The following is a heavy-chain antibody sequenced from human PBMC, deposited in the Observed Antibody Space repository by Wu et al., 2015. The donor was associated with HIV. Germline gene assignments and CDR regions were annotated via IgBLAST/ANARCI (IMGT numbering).Heavy chain of an antibody. V-gene: IGHV1-18*01. D-gene: IGHD3-22*01. CDR1: GYTLTDYG. CDR2: ISGYNGNT. J-gene: IGHJ4*02. CDR3: ARRPSLAYDSHYFDY. Sequence: QVQLVQSGAEVKKPGASMTVSCKAFGYTLTDYGINWVRQAPGQGLEWMGWISGYNGNTNYAQKFQGRVTMTTDTSTSTAYMEMRRLRSDDTAVYYCARRPSLAYDSHYFDYWGQGTLVTVSS.